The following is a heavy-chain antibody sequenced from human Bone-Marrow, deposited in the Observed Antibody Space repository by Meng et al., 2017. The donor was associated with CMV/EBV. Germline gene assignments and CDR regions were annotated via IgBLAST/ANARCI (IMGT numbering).Heavy chain of an antibody. CDR3: TADWGARIITIFGVDHDY. V-gene: IGHV3-15*01. CDR2: IKSETDGRTT. D-gene: IGHD3-3*01. J-gene: IGHJ4*02. Sequence: FCRACLSWVRQAPVQGLEWVGRIKSETDGRTTDSAAPMIGRFTVSRDDSKNTLYLQMNSLKTEDTAVYYCTADWGARIITIFGVDHDYWGQGTLVTVSS. CDR1: FCRAC.